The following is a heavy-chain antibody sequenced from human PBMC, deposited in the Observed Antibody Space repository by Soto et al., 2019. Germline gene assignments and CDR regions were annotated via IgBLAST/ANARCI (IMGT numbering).Heavy chain of an antibody. CDR1: GFTFSSYA. D-gene: IGHD4-17*01. V-gene: IGHV3-23*01. CDR2: ISGSGGST. J-gene: IGHJ6*02. CDR3: AKRVTTVKNYYYYGMDV. Sequence: GGSLRLSCAASGFTFSSYAMSWVRQAPGKGLEWVPAISGSGGSTYYADSVKGRFTISRDNSKNTLYLQMNSLRAEDTAVYYCAKRVTTVKNYYYYGMDVWGQGTTVTAP.